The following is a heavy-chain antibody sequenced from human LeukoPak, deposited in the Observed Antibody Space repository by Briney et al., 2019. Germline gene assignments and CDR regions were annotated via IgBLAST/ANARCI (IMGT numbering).Heavy chain of an antibody. CDR2: INYNGAIT. Sequence: GGSLRLSCATSGFTFVDYGLSWVRRAPGKGLEWLCAINYNGAITDYADSVKGRFTISRDNAKNSLYLRMDSLSAEDTALYYCARDRLGPSFSVSHFDLWGQGTLVTVSS. V-gene: IGHV3-20*04. CDR1: GFTFVDYG. CDR3: ARDRLGPSFSVSHFDL. D-gene: IGHD3-3*02. J-gene: IGHJ4*02.